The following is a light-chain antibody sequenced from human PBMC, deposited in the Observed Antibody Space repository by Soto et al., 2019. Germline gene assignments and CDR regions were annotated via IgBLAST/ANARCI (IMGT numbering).Light chain of an antibody. CDR2: AAT. Sequence: EIVLTQSPDTLSLSPGERATLSCRASQSVRSSFLAWYQQKPGQSPRLLIYAATSRATGIPERFSGSGSETDFTLTIYRLEPEDVAVYYCQQYGSSPYTFGQGTKLEIK. CDR3: QQYGSSPYT. V-gene: IGKV3-20*01. J-gene: IGKJ2*01. CDR1: QSVRSSF.